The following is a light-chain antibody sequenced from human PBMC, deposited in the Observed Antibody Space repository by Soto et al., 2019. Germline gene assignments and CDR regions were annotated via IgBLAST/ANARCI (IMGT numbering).Light chain of an antibody. V-gene: IGLV2-14*03. CDR1: SSDVGRYNY. J-gene: IGLJ1*01. CDR2: DVS. Sequence: LGEPASVSGSRGQSITISCTGTSSDVGRYNYVSWFQQHPGKVPKLIIYDVSNWPSGVSDRFSGSKSGNTASLTISGLQPEDEADYYCSSFTSSSTFVFGTRTKVTVL. CDR3: SSFTSSSTFV.